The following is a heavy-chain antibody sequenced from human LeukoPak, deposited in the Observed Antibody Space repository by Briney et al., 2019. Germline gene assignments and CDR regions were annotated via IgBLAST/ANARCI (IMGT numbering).Heavy chain of an antibody. CDR2: TNHSGST. Sequence: TSETLSLTCAVYGGSFSGYYWSWIRQPPGKGLEWIGETNHSGSTNYNPSLKSRVTISVDTSKNQFSLKLSSVTAADTAVYYCASKPRSGQWLVPRRGYYFDYWGQGTLVTVSS. D-gene: IGHD6-19*01. CDR3: ASKPRSGQWLVPRRGYYFDY. CDR1: GGSFSGYY. J-gene: IGHJ4*02. V-gene: IGHV4-34*01.